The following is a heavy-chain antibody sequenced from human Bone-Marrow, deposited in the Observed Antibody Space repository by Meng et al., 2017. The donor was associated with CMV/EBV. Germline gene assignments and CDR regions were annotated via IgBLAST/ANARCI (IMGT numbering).Heavy chain of an antibody. D-gene: IGHD2-15*01. CDR3: ARDPVGAASGAFDI. J-gene: IGHJ3*02. V-gene: IGHV4-34*01. CDR2: INHSGST. CDR1: GGSFSGYY. Sequence: SETLSLTCAVYGGSFSGYYWSWIRQPPGKGLEWIGEINHSGSTNYNPSLKSRVTILVDTSKNQFSLKLSSLTAADTAMYYCARDPVGAASGAFDIWGQGTMVTVSS.